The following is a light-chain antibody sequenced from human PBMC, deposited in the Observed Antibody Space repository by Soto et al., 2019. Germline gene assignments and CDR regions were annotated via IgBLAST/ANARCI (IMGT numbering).Light chain of an antibody. J-gene: IGLJ2*01. Sequence: QSALTQPASVSGSPGPSITIPCTGTSSDIGAYNYVSWYQQDPGKAPKLRIFDVSNRPSGVSNRFSGTKSGNTASLTISGLQTDDETDYFCSSYTSSNTVVFGGGTKLTVL. CDR2: DVS. CDR3: SSYTSSNTVV. CDR1: SSDIGAYNY. V-gene: IGLV2-14*01.